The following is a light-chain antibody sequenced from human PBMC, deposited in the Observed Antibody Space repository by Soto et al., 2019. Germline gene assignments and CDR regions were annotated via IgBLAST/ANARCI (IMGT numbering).Light chain of an antibody. V-gene: IGKV1-33*01. J-gene: IGKJ3*01. CDR3: QQYDNSPLT. CDR2: ETP. Sequence: DIQMTQSPSSLSASVGDRVIITCQASQDIKKYLNWYQQKPGKAPKLLIYETPNLETGVPSRFSGSGSGTDFTFTISTLQSEDLATYYCQQYDNSPLTFGPGTKVDIK. CDR1: QDIKKY.